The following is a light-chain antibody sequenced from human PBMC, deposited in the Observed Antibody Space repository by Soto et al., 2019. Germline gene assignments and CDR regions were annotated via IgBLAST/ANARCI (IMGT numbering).Light chain of an antibody. J-gene: IGKJ4*01. CDR1: QSVSNH. V-gene: IGKV3-15*01. CDR2: ETS. Sequence: EIVMTQSPATLSVSPGERATLSCRASQSVSNHLDWYQQKPGQAPRLLFYETSTRATGVPARFSGSGSGTDFTHAISSLQSEDFAVYYCQQYNKWPLTLGGGTKVEMK. CDR3: QQYNKWPLT.